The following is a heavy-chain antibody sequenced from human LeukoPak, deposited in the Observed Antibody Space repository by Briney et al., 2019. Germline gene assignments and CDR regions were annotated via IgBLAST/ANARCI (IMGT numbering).Heavy chain of an antibody. CDR1: GFTFSTYV. CDR3: VRGTGY. Sequence: GGSLRLSCSVSGFTFSTYVMHWVRQAPGKGLEYVSAISSNGDNTYYADSVKGRFTISRDNSKNTLYLQMSSLRADDTAVYYCVRGTGYWGQGTLVTVAS. J-gene: IGHJ4*02. V-gene: IGHV3-64D*06. CDR2: ISSNGDNT.